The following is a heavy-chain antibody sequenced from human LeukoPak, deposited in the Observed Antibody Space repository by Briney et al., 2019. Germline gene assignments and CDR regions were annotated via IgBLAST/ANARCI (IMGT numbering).Heavy chain of an antibody. Sequence: GGSLRRSCAASGFTFSSYAMSWVRQAPGKGLEWVSAISGSGGSTYYADSVKGRFTISRDNSKNTLYLQMNSLRAEDTAVYYCARVDDSLYYYYGMDVWGQGTTVTVSS. V-gene: IGHV3-23*01. CDR2: ISGSGGST. CDR1: GFTFSSYA. J-gene: IGHJ6*02. D-gene: IGHD3-9*01. CDR3: ARVDDSLYYYYGMDV.